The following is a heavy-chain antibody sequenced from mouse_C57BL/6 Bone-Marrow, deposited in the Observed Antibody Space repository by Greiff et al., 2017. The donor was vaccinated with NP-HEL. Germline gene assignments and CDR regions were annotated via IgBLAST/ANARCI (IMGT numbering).Heavy chain of an antibody. D-gene: IGHD1-1*01. Sequence: EVQVVESGGGLVKPGGSLILSCAASGFTFSDYGMHWVRQAPEKGLEWVAYISSGSSTIYYADTVKGRFTISRGNAKNTLFLQMTSLRSEDTAMYYCARSNYGSTHYYAMDYWGQGTSVTVSS. CDR3: ARSNYGSTHYYAMDY. J-gene: IGHJ4*01. CDR1: GFTFSDYG. V-gene: IGHV5-17*01. CDR2: ISSGSSTI.